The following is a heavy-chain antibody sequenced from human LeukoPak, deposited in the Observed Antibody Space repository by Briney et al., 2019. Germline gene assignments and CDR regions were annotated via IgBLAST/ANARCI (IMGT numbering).Heavy chain of an antibody. CDR1: GFTFSSYA. J-gene: IGHJ4*02. CDR2: ISGSGGST. V-gene: IGHV3-23*01. Sequence: GGSPRLSCAASGFTFSSYAMSWVRQAPGKGLEWVSAISGSGGSTYYADSVKGRFTISRDNSKNTLYLQMNSLRAEDTAVYYCAKDSVRGVIRGPFDYWGQGTLVTVSS. CDR3: AKDSVRGVIRGPFDY. D-gene: IGHD3-10*01.